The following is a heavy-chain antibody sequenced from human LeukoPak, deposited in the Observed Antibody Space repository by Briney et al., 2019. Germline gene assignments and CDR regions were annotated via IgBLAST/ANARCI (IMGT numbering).Heavy chain of an antibody. V-gene: IGHV4-30-2*01. CDR2: IYHSGST. Sequence: SETLSLTCTVSGGSISSGGYYWSWIRQPPGKGLEWIGYIYHSGSTYYNPSLKSRVTISVDRSKNQFSLKLSSVTAADTAVYYCARDQDGYGDCWGQGTLVTVSS. D-gene: IGHD5-24*01. CDR3: ARDQDGYGDC. J-gene: IGHJ4*02. CDR1: GGSISSGGYY.